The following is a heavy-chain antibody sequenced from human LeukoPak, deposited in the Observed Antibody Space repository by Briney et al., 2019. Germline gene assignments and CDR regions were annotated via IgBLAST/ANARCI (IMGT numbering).Heavy chain of an antibody. CDR2: TFYRSKWFH. J-gene: IGHJ2*01. CDR3: VGGDWYFDL. V-gene: IGHV6-1*01. Sequence: SQTLSLTCAISGISVSSNNGTWNWIRQSPSRGLERLERTFYRSKWFHAYAISVKSRITINPDTSKNQFSLQLTSVTPEDTAVYYCVGGDWYFDLWGRGTLVTVSS. CDR1: GISVSSNNGT.